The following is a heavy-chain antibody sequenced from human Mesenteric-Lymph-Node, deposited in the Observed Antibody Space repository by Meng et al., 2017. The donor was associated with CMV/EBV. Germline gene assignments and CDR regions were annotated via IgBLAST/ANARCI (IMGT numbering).Heavy chain of an antibody. V-gene: IGHV3-66*01. CDR3: TGDSVSNPNLDY. D-gene: IGHD3-10*01. CDR1: GFNVRDKY. CDR2: IYRGDNT. J-gene: IGHJ4*02. Sequence: AHLVASVGVLVQPVGSLRLSCAASGFNVRDKYMSWVRQAPGKGLEWVCIIYRGDNTYYIDSVKDRFTVSRDNSKNTMYLQMNSLRVEDTAVYYCTGDSVSNPNLDYWGQGTLVTVSS.